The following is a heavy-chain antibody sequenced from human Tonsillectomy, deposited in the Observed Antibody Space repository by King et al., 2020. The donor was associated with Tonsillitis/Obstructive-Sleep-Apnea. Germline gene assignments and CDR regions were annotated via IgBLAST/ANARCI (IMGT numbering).Heavy chain of an antibody. Sequence: DVQLVESGGGLVQPGGSLRLSCAASGFTFSSYAMSWVRQAPGKGLEWVSAISGSGGSTYYADSVKGRFTISRDNSKNTLYLQMNSLRAEDTAVYYCAIPWLFDYGDDPYYFDYWGQGTLVTVSS. CDR3: AIPWLFDYGDDPYYFDY. CDR2: ISGSGGST. V-gene: IGHV3-23*04. J-gene: IGHJ4*02. D-gene: IGHD4-17*01. CDR1: GFTFSSYA.